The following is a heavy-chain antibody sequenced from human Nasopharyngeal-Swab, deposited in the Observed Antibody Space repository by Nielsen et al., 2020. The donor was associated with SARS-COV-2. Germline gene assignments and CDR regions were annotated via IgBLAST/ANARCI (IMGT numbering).Heavy chain of an antibody. CDR2: IYPGGST. D-gene: IGHD5-18*01. CDR3: AREVRGYIDC. V-gene: IGHV3-53*01. CDR1: GFIVSSNY. Sequence: GESLKISCAASGFIVSSNYMNWVRQAPGKGLEWVSVIYPGGSTYYADSVKGRFTISRDSSKSTLYLQMSGLRAEDSAVYYCAREVRGYIDCWGQGTLVAVSS. J-gene: IGHJ4*02.